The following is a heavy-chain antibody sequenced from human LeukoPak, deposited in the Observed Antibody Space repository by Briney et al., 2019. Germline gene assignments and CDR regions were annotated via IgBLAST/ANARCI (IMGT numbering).Heavy chain of an antibody. CDR1: GGSISSSSYY. CDR3: ARVALGKGATPIYGMDV. J-gene: IGHJ6*02. CDR2: IPYSGNA. V-gene: IGHV4-39*01. D-gene: IGHD2-15*01. Sequence: KASETLSLTCTVSGGSISSSSYYWGWIRQPPGQGLEWIGTIPYSGNAYYSPSLKSRVTISVDTSKNQFSLKVSSVTAADTAVYYCARVALGKGATPIYGMDVWGQGTTVTVSS.